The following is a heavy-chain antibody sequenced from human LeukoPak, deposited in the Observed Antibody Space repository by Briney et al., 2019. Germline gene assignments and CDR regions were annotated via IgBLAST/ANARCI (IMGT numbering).Heavy chain of an antibody. V-gene: IGHV1-2*02. CDR3: ASLFVVVPAAINDY. Sequence: ASVKVSCKASGYTFTGNYMHWVRQAPGQGLEWMGWINPNSGGTNYAQKFQGRVTMTRDTSISTAYMELSRLRSDDTAVYYCASLFVVVPAAINDYWGQGTLVTVSS. D-gene: IGHD2-2*01. J-gene: IGHJ4*02. CDR1: GYTFTGNY. CDR2: INPNSGGT.